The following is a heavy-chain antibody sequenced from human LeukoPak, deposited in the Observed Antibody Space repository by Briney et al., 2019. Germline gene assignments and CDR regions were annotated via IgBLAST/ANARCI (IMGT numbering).Heavy chain of an antibody. CDR3: ARRAADTSRHFDY. Sequence: KPSETLSLTCTVPGGPISSNSYYWAWIRQPPGKGLEWIGSIHYSGSTYYNPSLKSRVTISVDTSKNQFSLRLSSVTAADTAVYYCARRAADTSRHFDYWGQGTLVTVSS. D-gene: IGHD6-13*01. CDR2: IHYSGST. V-gene: IGHV4-39*01. J-gene: IGHJ4*02. CDR1: GGPISSNSYY.